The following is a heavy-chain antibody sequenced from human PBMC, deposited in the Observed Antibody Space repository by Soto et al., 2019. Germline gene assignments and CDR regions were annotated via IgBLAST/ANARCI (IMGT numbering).Heavy chain of an antibody. CDR3: AREKYDFWSGYYGYYGMDV. CDR1: GFTFSSYS. CDR2: ISSSSSYI. Sequence: PVGSLRLSCAASGFTFSSYSMNWVRQAPGKGLEWVSSISSSSSYIYYADSVKGRFTISRDNAKNSLYLQMNSLRAEDTAVYYCAREKYDFWSGYYGYYGMDVWGQGTTVTVSS. D-gene: IGHD3-3*01. J-gene: IGHJ6*02. V-gene: IGHV3-21*01.